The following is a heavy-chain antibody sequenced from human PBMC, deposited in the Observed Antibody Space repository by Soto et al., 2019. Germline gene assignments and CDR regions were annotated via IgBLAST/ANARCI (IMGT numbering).Heavy chain of an antibody. J-gene: IGHJ6*02. V-gene: IGHV1-2*04. Sequence: ASVKVSCKASGYTFTGYYMHWVRQAPGQGLEWMGWINPNSGGTNYAQKFQGWVTMTRDTSISTAYMELSRLRSDDTAVYYCARVDYSYGYYYGMDVWGQGTTVTVSS. CDR1: GYTFTGYY. CDR3: ARVDYSYGYYYGMDV. D-gene: IGHD5-18*01. CDR2: INPNSGGT.